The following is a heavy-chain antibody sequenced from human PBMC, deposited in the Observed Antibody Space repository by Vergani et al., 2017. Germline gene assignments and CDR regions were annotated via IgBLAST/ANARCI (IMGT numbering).Heavy chain of an antibody. D-gene: IGHD4-17*01. CDR2: IITFFGTT. CDR3: ATPQTVTTGGMEV. Sequence: QVQLVQSGAEVKKPGSSVKVSCKASGGTFSSYAISWVRQAPGQGLEWMGRIITFFGTTDYAQKFQGRFTIIADEFTKTVDMQLSNLRSEDTAVYYCATPQTVTTGGMEVWGQGTTVIVSS. CDR1: GGTFSSYA. V-gene: IGHV1-69*13. J-gene: IGHJ6*02.